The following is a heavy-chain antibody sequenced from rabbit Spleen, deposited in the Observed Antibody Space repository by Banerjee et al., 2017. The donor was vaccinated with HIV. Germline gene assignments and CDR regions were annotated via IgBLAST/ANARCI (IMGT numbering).Heavy chain of an antibody. CDR1: GFSFSSNW. CDR3: ARHYYGVPGPL. J-gene: IGHJ3*01. Sequence: LEESGGGLVKPGGTLTLTCTVSGFSFSSNWICWVRQAPGKGLEWIACIGAGSGNTEYATWVNGRFTISKTSSTTVTLQMTSLTAADTATYFCARHYYGVPGPLWGPGTLVTVS. D-gene: IGHD2-1*01. CDR2: IGAGSGNT. V-gene: IGHV1S45*01.